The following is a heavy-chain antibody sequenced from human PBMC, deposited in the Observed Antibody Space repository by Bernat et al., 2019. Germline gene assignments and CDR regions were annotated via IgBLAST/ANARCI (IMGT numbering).Heavy chain of an antibody. J-gene: IGHJ4*02. D-gene: IGHD1-14*01. CDR3: VKNHPLYLTSSIMGVDY. V-gene: IGHV3-30*18. Sequence: QVQLVESGGGVVQPGRSLRLSCAASGFTFSSYGMHWVRQAPGKGLEWVAVISYDGSNKYYADSVKGRFTISRDNSKNTLYLQMNSLRAEDTAEYYCVKNHPLYLTSSIMGVDYWGQGTLVTVSS. CDR2: ISYDGSNK. CDR1: GFTFSSYG.